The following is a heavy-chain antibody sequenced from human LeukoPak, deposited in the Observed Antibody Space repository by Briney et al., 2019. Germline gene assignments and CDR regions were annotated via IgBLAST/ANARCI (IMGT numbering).Heavy chain of an antibody. Sequence: GGSLRLSCAASGFTFSSYSMNWVRQAPGKGLEWVSSISSSSSYIYYADSVKGRFTISRDNAKNSLYLQMNSLRAEDTAVYYCARGLRGYSYDFDYWGQGTLVTVSS. CDR2: ISSSSSYI. J-gene: IGHJ4*02. D-gene: IGHD5-18*01. CDR1: GFTFSSYS. CDR3: ARGLRGYSYDFDY. V-gene: IGHV3-21*01.